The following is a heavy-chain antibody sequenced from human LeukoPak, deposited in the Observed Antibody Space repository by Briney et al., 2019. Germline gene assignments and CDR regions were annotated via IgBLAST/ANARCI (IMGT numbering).Heavy chain of an antibody. D-gene: IGHD5-18*01. CDR1: GFTFNIHW. J-gene: IGHJ4*02. CDR2: IRPDGSEK. Sequence: PGGSLRLSCEASGFTFNIHWMNWVRQAPGKGLEWLANIRPDGSEKVYVDSVRGRFTISRDNTKNPVYLQMNNLRSEDSAVYYCSGRYGFSRIYWGQGIRVTVSS. CDR3: SGRYGFSRIY. V-gene: IGHV3-7*01.